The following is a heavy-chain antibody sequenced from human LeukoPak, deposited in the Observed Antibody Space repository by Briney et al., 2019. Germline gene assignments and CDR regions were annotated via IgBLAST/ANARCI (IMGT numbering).Heavy chain of an antibody. CDR1: GYTFTNYY. CDR3: ARGGRGEGTGTTRVAFDI. CDR2: INPSGGST. V-gene: IGHV1-46*01. J-gene: IGHJ3*02. Sequence: GASVTVSFKAAGYTFTNYYMHWVRQAPGQGREWMGTINPSGGSTSYAQKFQGRVTMTRDTSTSTVYMELSSLRSEDTAVYYCARGGRGEGTGTTRVAFDIWGQGTMVTVSS. D-gene: IGHD1-1*01.